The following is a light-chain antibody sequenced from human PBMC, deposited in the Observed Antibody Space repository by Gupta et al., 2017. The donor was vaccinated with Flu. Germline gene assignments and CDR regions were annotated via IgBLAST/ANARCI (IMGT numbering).Light chain of an antibody. Sequence: EIEMTQSPATLSGSPGERATLSCRASQSVNSNLAWYQQKPGQTPRLLIIGASTRATGIPARFSGSGSGTEFTLAISSRQSEDFAVYYCQQYNNWPRTFGQGTKVEIK. CDR3: QQYNNWPRT. J-gene: IGKJ1*01. CDR2: GAS. V-gene: IGKV3-15*01. CDR1: QSVNSN.